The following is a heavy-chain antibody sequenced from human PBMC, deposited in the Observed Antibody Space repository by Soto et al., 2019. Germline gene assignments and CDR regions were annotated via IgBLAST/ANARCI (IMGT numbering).Heavy chain of an antibody. V-gene: IGHV3-23*01. CDR3: AKVGHSYGAPDY. CDR1: GFTFSSYA. D-gene: IGHD5-18*01. J-gene: IGHJ4*02. CDR2: ITGSADRT. Sequence: DVQLLESGGGLVQPGGSLRLSCAASGFTFSSYAMNWVRQAPGKGLEWVSTITGSADRTYYADSVKGRFTISRDNSKNTLYVQMSSLRAEDTAVYYCAKVGHSYGAPDYWGQGTRVTVSS.